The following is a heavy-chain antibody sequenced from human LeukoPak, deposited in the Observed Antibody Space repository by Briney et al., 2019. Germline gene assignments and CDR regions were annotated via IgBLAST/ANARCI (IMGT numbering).Heavy chain of an antibody. D-gene: IGHD6-13*01. CDR2: ISAYNGNT. J-gene: IGHJ5*02. Sequence: ASVKVSCKASGYTFTSYGISWVRQAPGQGLEWMGWISAYNGNTNYAQKLQGRVTMTTDTSTSTAYMELRSLRSDDTTVYYCARVGSSSWTNWFDPWGQGTLVTVSS. CDR1: GYTFTSYG. V-gene: IGHV1-18*01. CDR3: ARVGSSSWTNWFDP.